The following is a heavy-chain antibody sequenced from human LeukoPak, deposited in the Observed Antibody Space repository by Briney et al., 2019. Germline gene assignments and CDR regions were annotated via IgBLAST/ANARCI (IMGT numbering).Heavy chain of an antibody. V-gene: IGHV1-18*01. J-gene: IGHJ5*02. CDR2: ISAYNGNT. CDR1: GYTFTNYG. CDR3: ARDVAFYGSSWHNWFDP. Sequence: ASVKASCKASGYTFTNYGISWVRQAPGQGLEWMGRISAYNGNTNYAQKVQGRVTMTTDTSTNIAYMELRSLGSDDTAVYYCARDVAFYGSSWHNWFDPWGQGTLVTVSS. D-gene: IGHD6-13*01.